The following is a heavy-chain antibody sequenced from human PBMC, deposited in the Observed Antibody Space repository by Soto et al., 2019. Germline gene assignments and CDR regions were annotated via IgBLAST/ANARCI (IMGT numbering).Heavy chain of an antibody. V-gene: IGHV4-59*01. CDR3: ARYPNTAGPLDY. CDR1: GCSISSYY. Sequence: SETLSLTCTVSGCSISSYYWSWIRQPPGKGLEWIGYIYYSGSTNYNPSLKSRVTISVDTSKNQFSLKLSSVTAADTAVYYCARYPNTAGPLDYWGQGTLVTVSS. D-gene: IGHD5-18*01. CDR2: IYYSGST. J-gene: IGHJ4*02.